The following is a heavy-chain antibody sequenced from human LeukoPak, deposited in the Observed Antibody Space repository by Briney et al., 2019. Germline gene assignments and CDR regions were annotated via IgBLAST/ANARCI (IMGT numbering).Heavy chain of an antibody. CDR1: GFTFDDYA. CDR3: ARDDRSGGLYYYYYYMDV. J-gene: IGHJ6*03. CDR2: ISWNSGSI. Sequence: GGSLRLSCAASGFTFDDYAMHWVRQAPGKGLEWVSGISWNSGSIGYADSVKGRFTISRDNAKNSLYLQMNSLRAEDTAVYYCARDDRSGGLYYYYYYMDVWGKGTTVTVSS. V-gene: IGHV3-9*01. D-gene: IGHD3-22*01.